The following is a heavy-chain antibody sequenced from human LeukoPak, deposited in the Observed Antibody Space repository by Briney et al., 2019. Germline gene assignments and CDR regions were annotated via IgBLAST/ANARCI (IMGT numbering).Heavy chain of an antibody. V-gene: IGHV2-70*11. CDR2: IDWDDDK. CDR1: GFSLRTMGMC. D-gene: IGHD2-15*01. J-gene: IGHJ6*02. Sequence: SGPTLWTPPQTLTLTCTFSGFSLRTMGMCVSWIRQPPGKALEWLARIDWDDDKYYSTSLKTRLTISKDTSKNQVVLTMTNMDPVDTATYFCARISCSVYYYYGMDVWGQGTTVTVSS. CDR3: ARISCSVYYYYGMDV.